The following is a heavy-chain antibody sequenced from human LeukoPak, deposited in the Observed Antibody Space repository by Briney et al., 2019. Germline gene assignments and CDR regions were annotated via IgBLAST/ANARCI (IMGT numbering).Heavy chain of an antibody. D-gene: IGHD6-13*01. CDR1: GFTFSSYA. V-gene: IGHV3-23*01. CDR2: ISGSGGST. J-gene: IGHJ3*02. CDR3: ARVPSIAAAGTDAFDI. Sequence: GGSLRLSCVASGFTFSSYAMNWVRQAPGKGLEWVSTISGSGGSTYYTDSVKGRFTISRDNSKNSLYLQMNSLRAEDTAVYYCARVPSIAAAGTDAFDIWGQGTMVTVSS.